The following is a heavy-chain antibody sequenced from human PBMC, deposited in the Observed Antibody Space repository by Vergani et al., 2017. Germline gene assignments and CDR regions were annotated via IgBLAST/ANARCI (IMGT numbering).Heavy chain of an antibody. CDR2: IYPDDSDT. Sequence: EVQLVQSGAEVKKPGESLKISCKGSGYSFTSYWIGWVRQMPEKDLEWMGIIYPDDSDTRYSPSFQGQVTISADKSISTAYLQWSSLKASYTAIYYCARQFSWSGSSHYGMDVWGQGTTVTVSS. J-gene: IGHJ6*02. V-gene: IGHV5-51*01. CDR3: ARQFSWSGSSHYGMDV. D-gene: IGHD1-26*01. CDR1: GYSFTSYW.